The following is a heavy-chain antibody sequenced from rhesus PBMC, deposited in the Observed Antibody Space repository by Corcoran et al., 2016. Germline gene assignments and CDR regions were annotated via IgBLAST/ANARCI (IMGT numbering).Heavy chain of an antibody. CDR3: ASQPYSGSWNYFDY. CDR1: GGSISSGDYY. V-gene: IGHV4-122*02. D-gene: IGHD6-25*01. CDR2: ITYSGST. J-gene: IGHJ4*01. Sequence: QVQLQESGPGLVKPSETLSLTCAVSGGSISSGDYYWSWIRQPPGKGLEWIGYITYSGSTSYNPSLKSRVTISRDTSKNQFSLKLSSVTAADTAVYYCASQPYSGSWNYFDYWGQGVLVTVSS.